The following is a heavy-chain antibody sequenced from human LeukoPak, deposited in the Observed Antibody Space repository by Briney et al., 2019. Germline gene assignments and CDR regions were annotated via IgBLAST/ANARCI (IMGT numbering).Heavy chain of an antibody. Sequence: SETLSLTCTVSGGSISSYYWSWIRQPPGKGLEWIGYIYYSGSTNYNPSLKSRVTISVDTSKNQFSLKLNSVTAADTAVYYCARGGEYCSGGSCYLYWGQGTLVTVSS. CDR3: ARGGEYCSGGSCYLY. J-gene: IGHJ4*02. D-gene: IGHD2-15*01. CDR2: IYYSGST. V-gene: IGHV4-59*08. CDR1: GGSISSYY.